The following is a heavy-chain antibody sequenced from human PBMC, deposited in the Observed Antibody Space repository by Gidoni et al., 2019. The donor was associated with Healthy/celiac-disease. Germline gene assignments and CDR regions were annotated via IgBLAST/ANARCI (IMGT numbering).Heavy chain of an antibody. CDR2: INLNSGGT. D-gene: IGHD4-17*01. V-gene: IGHV1-2*04. J-gene: IGHJ4*02. CDR3: ARTTPDYGDYEFDY. CDR1: GYTFTGYY. Sequence: QVQLVQSGAEVKKPGASVKVSCKASGYTFTGYYMPWVRQAPGQGLEWMGWINLNSGGTNYAQNFQGWVTMTRDTSISTAYMELSRLRSDDTAVYYCARTTPDYGDYEFDYWGQGTLVTVSS.